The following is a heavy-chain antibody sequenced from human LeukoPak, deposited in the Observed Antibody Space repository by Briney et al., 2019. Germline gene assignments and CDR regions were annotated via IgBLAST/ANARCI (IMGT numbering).Heavy chain of an antibody. CDR2: ISDSGGTT. J-gene: IGHJ6*03. V-gene: IGHV3-23*01. CDR1: GFTFNDFA. CDR3: AKGVDTAMGNYYYYYMDV. D-gene: IGHD5-18*01. Sequence: GGSLRLSCAASGFTFNDFAMSWVRQAPGKGLEWVSAISDSGGTTYYADSVKARFTISRDNSKNTLYLQMNSLRPEDTAVYYCAKGVDTAMGNYYYYYMDVWGKGTTVTVSS.